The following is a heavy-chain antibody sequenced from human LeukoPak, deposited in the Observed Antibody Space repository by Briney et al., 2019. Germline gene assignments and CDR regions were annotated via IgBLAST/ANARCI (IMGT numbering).Heavy chain of an antibody. J-gene: IGHJ3*02. V-gene: IGHV1-69*05. Sequence: SVKVSCKASGGTFSSYAISWVRQAPGQGLEWMGGIIPIFGTANYAQKFQGRVTITTDESTSTAYMELSSLRSEDTAVYYCASEAYCGGDCYPAEDAFDIWGQGTMVTVSS. CDR3: ASEAYCGGDCYPAEDAFDI. CDR1: GGTFSSYA. D-gene: IGHD2-21*01. CDR2: IIPIFGTA.